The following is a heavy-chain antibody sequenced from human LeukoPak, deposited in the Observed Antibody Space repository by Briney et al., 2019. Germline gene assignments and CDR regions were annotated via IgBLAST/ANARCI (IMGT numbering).Heavy chain of an antibody. J-gene: IGHJ3*01. CDR1: RFTFSNYW. CDR3: ARGDFWSGDYTDAFDV. V-gene: IGHV3-7*04. CDR2: IKPDGSEK. D-gene: IGHD3-3*01. Sequence: GGSLRLSXAASRFTFSNYWMSWIRQARGKGLEWVANIKPDGSEKYCVDSVKGRFSISRDNVRNTLYLQMNSLRVGDTALYYCARGDFWSGDYTDAFDVWGQGTMVTVSS.